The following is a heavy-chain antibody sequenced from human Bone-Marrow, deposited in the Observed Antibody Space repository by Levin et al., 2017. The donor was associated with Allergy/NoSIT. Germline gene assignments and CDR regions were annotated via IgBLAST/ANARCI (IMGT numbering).Heavy chain of an antibody. CDR3: ASIILYSGYDPDRDYFDS. V-gene: IGHV1-69*13. CDR1: GGTFTNYA. J-gene: IGHJ4*02. CDR2: IIPIFGTA. Sequence: SVKVSCKASGGTFTNYAISWVRQAPGQGLEWMGGIIPIFGTANYAQKFQAGVTITADESTSTAYMELSSLRSDDTAVYYCASIILYSGYDPDRDYFDSWGQGTLVTVSS. D-gene: IGHD3-22*01.